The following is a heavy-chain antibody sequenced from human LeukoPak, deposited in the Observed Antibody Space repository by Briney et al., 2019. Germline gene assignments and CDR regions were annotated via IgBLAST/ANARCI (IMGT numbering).Heavy chain of an antibody. CDR1: GFTFSSYS. V-gene: IGHV3-23*01. CDR3: AKIVVVPAAIQRWGDPTLGDAFDI. J-gene: IGHJ3*02. Sequence: GGSLRLSCAASGFTFSSYSMNWVRQAPGKGLEWVSAISGSGGSTYYADSVKGRFTISRDNSKNTLYLQMNSLRAEDTAVYYCAKIVVVPAAIQRWGDPTLGDAFDIWGQGTMVTVSS. CDR2: ISGSGGST. D-gene: IGHD2-2*02.